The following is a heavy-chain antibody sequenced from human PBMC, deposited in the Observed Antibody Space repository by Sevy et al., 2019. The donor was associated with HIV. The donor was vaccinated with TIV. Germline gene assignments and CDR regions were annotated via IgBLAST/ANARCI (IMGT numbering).Heavy chain of an antibody. V-gene: IGHV3-30*18. Sequence: GGSLRLSCAASGFTFNGYGMHWVRQAPGKGLEGVAVILYDGSNEYYADSVKGRFTISRDNSKNTVYLQMNRLRTEDTAVYYCAKGLHYGSGSYYGGTDYWRQGTLVTVSS. J-gene: IGHJ4*02. CDR1: GFTFNGYG. CDR2: ILYDGSNE. CDR3: AKGLHYGSGSYYGGTDY. D-gene: IGHD3-10*01.